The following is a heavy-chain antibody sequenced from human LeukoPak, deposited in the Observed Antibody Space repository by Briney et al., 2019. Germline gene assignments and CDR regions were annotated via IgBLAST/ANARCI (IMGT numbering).Heavy chain of an antibody. D-gene: IGHD3-10*01. CDR2: IIPIFGTA. CDR3: ARYYYGSGSFFDY. CDR1: GGTFSSYA. J-gene: IGHJ4*02. V-gene: IGHV1-69*06. Sequence: ASVKVSCKASGGTFSSYAISWVRQAPGQGLEWMGGIIPIFGTANYAQKFQGRVTITADKSTSTAYMELSSLRSEDTAVYYCARYYYGSGSFFDYWGQGTLATVSS.